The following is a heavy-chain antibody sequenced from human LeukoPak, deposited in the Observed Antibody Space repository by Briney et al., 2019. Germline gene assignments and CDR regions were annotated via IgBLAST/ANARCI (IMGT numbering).Heavy chain of an antibody. CDR3: AGPRWGWLRQYENYYYYMDV. D-gene: IGHD5-12*01. V-gene: IGHV1-69*13. Sequence: ASVKVSCKASGGTFSSYAISWVRQAPGQGLEWMGGIIPIFGTANYAQKFQGRVTITADESTSTAYMELSSLRSEDTAVYYCAGPRWGWLRQYENYYYYMDVWGKGTTVTVSS. CDR2: IIPIFGTA. CDR1: GGTFSSYA. J-gene: IGHJ6*03.